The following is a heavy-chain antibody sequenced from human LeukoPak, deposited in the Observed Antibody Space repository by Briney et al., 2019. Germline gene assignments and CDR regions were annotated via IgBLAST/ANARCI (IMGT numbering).Heavy chain of an antibody. CDR3: AREEYNGDYYYYGMDV. D-gene: IGHD1-14*01. V-gene: IGHV1-46*01. Sequence: ASVKVSCKASGYTFTSYYMHWVRQAPGQGLEWMGIINPSGSSTSYAQKFQDRVTMTRDTSTSTVYMELSSLISEDTAVYYCAREEYNGDYYYYGMDVWGQGTTVTVSS. CDR2: INPSGSST. CDR1: GYTFTSYY. J-gene: IGHJ6*02.